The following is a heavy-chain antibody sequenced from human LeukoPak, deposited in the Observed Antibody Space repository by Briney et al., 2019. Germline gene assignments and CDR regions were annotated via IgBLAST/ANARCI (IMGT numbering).Heavy chain of an antibody. V-gene: IGHV1-46*01. CDR2: INPSGGST. CDR3: ARDRVDSSGWQENPNDY. J-gene: IGHJ4*02. CDR1: GYTFTSYY. Sequence: ASVKVSCKASGYTFTSYYMHWVRQAPGQGLEWMGIINPSGGSTSYARKFQGRVTMTRDMSTSTVYMELSSLRSEDTAVYYCARDRVDSSGWQENPNDYWGQGTLVTVSS. D-gene: IGHD6-19*01.